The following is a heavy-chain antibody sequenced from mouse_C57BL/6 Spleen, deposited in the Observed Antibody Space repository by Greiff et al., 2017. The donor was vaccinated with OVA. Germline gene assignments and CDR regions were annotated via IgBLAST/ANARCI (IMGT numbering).Heavy chain of an antibody. CDR2: IRNKANGYTT. V-gene: IGHV7-3*01. D-gene: IGHD2-4*01. Sequence: EVKLVESGGGLVQPGGSLSLSCAASGFTFTDYYMSWVRQPPGKALEWLGFIRNKANGYTTEYSASVKGRFTISRENSQSILYLQMNALRAEDSATYYGARPYDYGDYYAMDYWGQGTSVTVSS. CDR1: GFTFTDYY. J-gene: IGHJ4*01. CDR3: ARPYDYGDYYAMDY.